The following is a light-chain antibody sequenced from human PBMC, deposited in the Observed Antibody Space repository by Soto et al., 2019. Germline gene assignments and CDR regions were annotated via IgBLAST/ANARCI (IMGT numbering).Light chain of an antibody. V-gene: IGLV2-8*01. CDR2: EVT. Sequence: QSALTQPPSASGSPGQSVTISCTGTSSDVGGYNYVSWYQHHPGKAPKLMIFEVTKRPSGVPDRFSGSKSGNTASLTVSGLQAEDEADYYCSSYAGSNNLLFGGGTKVTVL. CDR1: SSDVGGYNY. J-gene: IGLJ2*01. CDR3: SSYAGSNNLL.